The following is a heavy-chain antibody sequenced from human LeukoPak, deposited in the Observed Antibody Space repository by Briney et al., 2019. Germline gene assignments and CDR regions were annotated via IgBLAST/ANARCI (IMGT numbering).Heavy chain of an antibody. J-gene: IGHJ2*01. V-gene: IGHV3-21*01. CDR2: ITSSSSYI. CDR3: ASIGNFDL. Sequence: GGSLRLSCAASGFTFNKYTMNWVRQAPGKGLEWVSSITSSSSYIYYADSVKGRFTISRDNAKNSLYLQMNSLRAEDTAVYYCASIGNFDLWGRGTLVTVSS. CDR1: GFTFNKYT.